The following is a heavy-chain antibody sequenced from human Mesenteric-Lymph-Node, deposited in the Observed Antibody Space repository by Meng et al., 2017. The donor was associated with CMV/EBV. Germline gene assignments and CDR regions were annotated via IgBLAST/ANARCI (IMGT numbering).Heavy chain of an antibody. CDR2: IYYSGST. Sequence: SETLSLTCTVSGGSISSGGYYWSWIRQHPGKGLEWIGYIYYSGSTYYNPSLKSRVTISVDTSKNQFSLKLSSVTAADTAVYYCARAIVGATSDLDYWGQGTLVTVSS. CDR1: GGSISSGGYY. D-gene: IGHD1-26*01. V-gene: IGHV4-31*03. CDR3: ARAIVGATSDLDY. J-gene: IGHJ4*02.